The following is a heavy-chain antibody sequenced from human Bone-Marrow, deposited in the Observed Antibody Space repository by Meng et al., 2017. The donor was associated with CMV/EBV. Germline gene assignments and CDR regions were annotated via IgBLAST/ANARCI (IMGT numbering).Heavy chain of an antibody. D-gene: IGHD3-3*01. J-gene: IGHJ5*02. CDR3: ARVPRITARIEWLSRGTNWFDP. Sequence: SETLSLTCAVYGGSFSGYYWSWIRQPPGKGLEWIGEINHSGSTNYNPSLKSRVTISVDTSKNQFSLKLISVTAAYTAVYYCARVPRITARIEWLSRGTNWFDPWGQGTLVTVSS. V-gene: IGHV4-34*01. CDR1: GGSFSGYY. CDR2: INHSGST.